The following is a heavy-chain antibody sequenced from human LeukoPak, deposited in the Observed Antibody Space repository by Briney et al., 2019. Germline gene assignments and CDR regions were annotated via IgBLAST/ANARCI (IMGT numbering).Heavy chain of an antibody. V-gene: IGHV3-53*01. CDR1: GFTVSTNY. Sequence: GGSLRLSCAASGFTVSTNYMTWVRQAPGKGLEWVSLIYSGGSTDYADSVKGRFTISRDNSKNTVYLQMNSLRAEDSAVYYCARELGDYRNFYHYGLDVWGQGTTVTVSS. CDR2: IYSGGST. CDR3: ARELGDYRNFYHYGLDV. D-gene: IGHD4-17*01. J-gene: IGHJ6*02.